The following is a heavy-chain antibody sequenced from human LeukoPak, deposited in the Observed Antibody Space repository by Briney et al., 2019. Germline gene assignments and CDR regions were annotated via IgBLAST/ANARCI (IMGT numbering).Heavy chain of an antibody. Sequence: GASVKVSCKASGGTFSSYAISWVRQAPGQGLEWMGGIIPIFGTANYAQKFQGRVTITADESTSTAYTELSSLRSEDTAVYYCARGGDTYYDFWSGVYYFDYWGQGTLVTVSS. CDR1: GGTFSSYA. CDR2: IIPIFGTA. V-gene: IGHV1-69*13. CDR3: ARGGDTYYDFWSGVYYFDY. J-gene: IGHJ4*02. D-gene: IGHD3-3*01.